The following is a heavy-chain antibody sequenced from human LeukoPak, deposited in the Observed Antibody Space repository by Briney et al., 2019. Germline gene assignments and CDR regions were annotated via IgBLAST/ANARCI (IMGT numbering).Heavy chain of an antibody. Sequence: SETLSLTCAVYGGSFRGNYWSWFRQSPGKGLEWIGEINHSGSTNYNPSLKSRLSISEDTSKKQFSLKVTSVTAADTAVYYCATGNNTVADYWGQGTLVTVSS. CDR2: INHSGST. D-gene: IGHD1-1*01. CDR3: ATGNNTVADY. CDR1: GGSFRGNY. J-gene: IGHJ4*02. V-gene: IGHV4-34*01.